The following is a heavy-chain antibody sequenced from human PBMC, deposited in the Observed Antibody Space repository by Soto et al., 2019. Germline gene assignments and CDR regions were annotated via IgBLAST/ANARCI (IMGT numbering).Heavy chain of an antibody. V-gene: IGHV1-2*04. CDR2: INPNSGGT. CDR3: EREGSGYDSSYYYMDV. D-gene: IGHD5-12*01. Sequence: ASVKVSCKASGYTFTGYYMHWVRQAPGQGLEWMGWINPNSGGTNYAQKLQGWVTMTRDTSIRTAYMELSRLRSDDTGVYYCEREGSGYDSSYYYMDVWGKGTMVTVSS. CDR1: GYTFTGYY. J-gene: IGHJ6*03.